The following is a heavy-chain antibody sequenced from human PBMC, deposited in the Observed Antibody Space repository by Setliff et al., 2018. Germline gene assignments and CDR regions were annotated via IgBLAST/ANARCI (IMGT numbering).Heavy chain of an antibody. V-gene: IGHV3-30*03. CDR3: AGAQNIFGGNFDS. CDR2: TSYDGKNN. J-gene: IGHJ4*02. D-gene: IGHD3-3*01. CDR1: GFTFNIYA. Sequence: GGSLRLSCAAPGFTFNIYAFNWVRQAPGKGLEWLAVTSYDGKNNYYGDSVKGRFTISRDNSQNTVYLQMNALSGDDTAVYFCAGAQNIFGGNFDSWGQGTLVTVSS.